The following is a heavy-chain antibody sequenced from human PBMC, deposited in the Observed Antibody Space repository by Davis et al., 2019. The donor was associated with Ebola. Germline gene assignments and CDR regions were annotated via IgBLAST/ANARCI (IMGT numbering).Heavy chain of an antibody. J-gene: IGHJ4*02. CDR3: ARDRVGAFFDY. Sequence: GESLKISCAASGFTFSDYSMSWIRQAPGKGLEWVSYISTSGGTMYYADSVKGRFTISRDNAKNSLYLQMNSLRADDTAVYYCARDRVGAFFDYWGQGTLVTVSS. D-gene: IGHD1-26*01. CDR2: ISTSGGTM. V-gene: IGHV3-11*01. CDR1: GFTFSDYS.